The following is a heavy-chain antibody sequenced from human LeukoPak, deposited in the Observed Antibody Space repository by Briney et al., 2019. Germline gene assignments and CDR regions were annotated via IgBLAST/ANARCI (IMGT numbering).Heavy chain of an antibody. D-gene: IGHD3-10*01. Sequence: ASVTVSCKASGYTFTSYDINWVRQATGQGLEWMGWMNPNSGNTGYAQKFQGRVTMTRNTSISTAYMELSSLRSEDTAVYYCARGPRPSITMVRGVPRYYFDYWGQGTLVTVSS. CDR3: ARGPRPSITMVRGVPRYYFDY. CDR2: MNPNSGNT. V-gene: IGHV1-8*01. J-gene: IGHJ4*02. CDR1: GYTFTSYD.